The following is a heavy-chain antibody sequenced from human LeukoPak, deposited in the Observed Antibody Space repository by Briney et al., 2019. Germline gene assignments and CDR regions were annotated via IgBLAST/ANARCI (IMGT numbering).Heavy chain of an antibody. CDR2: ISGNGANT. CDR3: ASRRVTQNFDY. Sequence: GGSLRLSCAVSGFTFSNYALSWVRQAPGKGLEWVSLISGNGANTYYADSVKGRFTISRDNSKNRLYLQMNSLRAEDTAVYYCASRRVTQNFDYWGQGTLVTVSS. V-gene: IGHV3-23*01. D-gene: IGHD2-21*02. J-gene: IGHJ4*02. CDR1: GFTFSNYA.